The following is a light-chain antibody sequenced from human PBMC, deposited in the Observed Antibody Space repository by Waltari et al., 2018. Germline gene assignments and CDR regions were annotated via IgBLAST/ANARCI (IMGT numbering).Light chain of an antibody. CDR1: QSVSRA. J-gene: IGKJ1*01. V-gene: IGKV3-20*01. CDR3: QHYVRLPAT. CDR2: GAS. Sequence: EIVLTQSPGPLSLSLGDRATLSCRASQSVSRALAWYQQKPGQAPRLLIYGASTRATGIPDRFSGSGSGTDFSLTISRLEPDDFAVYYCQHYVRLPATFGQGTTVEI.